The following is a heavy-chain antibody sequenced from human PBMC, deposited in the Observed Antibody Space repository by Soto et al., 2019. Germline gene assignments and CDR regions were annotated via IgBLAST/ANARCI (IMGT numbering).Heavy chain of an antibody. V-gene: IGHV4-31*03. CDR2: IYYSGST. CDR3: ARSRGDSADTEYFQH. J-gene: IGHJ1*01. Sequence: PSETLSLTCTVSGGSISSGGYYWSWIRQHPGKGLEWIGYIYYSGSTYYNPSLKSRVTISVDTSKNQFSLKLSSVTAADTAVYYCARSRGDSADTEYFQHWGQGTLVTVSS. CDR1: GGSISSGGYY. D-gene: IGHD3-10*01.